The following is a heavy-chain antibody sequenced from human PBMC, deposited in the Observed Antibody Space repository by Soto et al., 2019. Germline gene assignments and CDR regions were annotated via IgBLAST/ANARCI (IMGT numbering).Heavy chain of an antibody. Sequence: EVQLVESGGGLVQPGGSLRLSCAASGFTFSSYSMNWVRQAPGKGLEWVSYISSSSSTIYYADSVKGRFTISRDNAKNSLYLQMNSLRDEDTAVYYCARDLVVVVTPDDAVDSWGQGTMVTVSS. CDR2: ISSSSSTI. V-gene: IGHV3-48*02. J-gene: IGHJ3*02. CDR3: ARDLVVVVTPDDAVDS. D-gene: IGHD2-15*01. CDR1: GFTFSSYS.